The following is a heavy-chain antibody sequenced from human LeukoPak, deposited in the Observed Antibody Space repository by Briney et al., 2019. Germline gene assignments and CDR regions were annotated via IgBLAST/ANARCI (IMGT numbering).Heavy chain of an antibody. CDR3: ARLPIVVITPGGY. V-gene: IGHV3-53*01. D-gene: IGHD3-22*01. CDR2: IYSDGST. Sequence: PGGSLRLSCAASGFTVSSNYMTWVRQAPGEGLEWLSVIYSDGSTHYADSVKGRFTILRDNSKNTLYLQMNSLRAEDTAVYYCARLPIVVITPGGYWGQGTLVTVSS. J-gene: IGHJ4*02. CDR1: GFTVSSNY.